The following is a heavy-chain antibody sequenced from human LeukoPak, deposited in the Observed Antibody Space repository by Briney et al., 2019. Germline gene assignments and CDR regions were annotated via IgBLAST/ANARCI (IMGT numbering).Heavy chain of an antibody. J-gene: IGHJ4*02. Sequence: PGGPLRLPCGAWGFTLNRYWMRGVRQAPGRGVDGVANIKQYGSEKYYVDSVKGRFTISRDNAKNSLYLQMNSLRAEDTAVYYCARISWADGNSVDYWGQGTLVTVSS. CDR3: ARISWADGNSVDY. V-gene: IGHV3-7*01. D-gene: IGHD2-21*01. CDR1: GFTLNRYW. CDR2: IKQYGSEK.